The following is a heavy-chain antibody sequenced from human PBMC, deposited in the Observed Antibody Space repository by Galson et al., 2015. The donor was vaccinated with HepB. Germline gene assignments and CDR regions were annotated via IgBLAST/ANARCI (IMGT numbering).Heavy chain of an antibody. CDR1: GYTFTSYY. Sequence: SVKVSCKASGYTFTSYYMHWVRQAPGQGLEWMGIINPSGGSTSYAQKFQGRVTMTRDTSTSIVYMELSSQRSEDTAVYYCASDYGANIGAFDHWGQGTLVTVSS. CDR3: ASDYGANIGAFDH. CDR2: INPSGGST. D-gene: IGHD4-23*01. J-gene: IGHJ3*01. V-gene: IGHV1-46*01.